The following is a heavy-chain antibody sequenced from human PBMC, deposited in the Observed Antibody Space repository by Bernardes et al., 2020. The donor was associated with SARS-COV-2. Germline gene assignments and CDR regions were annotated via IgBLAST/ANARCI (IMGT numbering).Heavy chain of an antibody. CDR3: ATSLGGGSSWFLQGGNAFDI. CDR2: ISSSSTKI. J-gene: IGHJ3*02. Sequence: GGSLRLSCAASGLTFSDYSMNWVRQAPGKGLEWVSYISSSSTKIYYADAVKGRFTISRDNAKNSLHLQINSLRAEDTAVYYCATSLGGGSSWFLQGGNAFDIWGQGTMVTVSS. CDR1: GLTFSDYS. D-gene: IGHD6-13*01. V-gene: IGHV3-48*01.